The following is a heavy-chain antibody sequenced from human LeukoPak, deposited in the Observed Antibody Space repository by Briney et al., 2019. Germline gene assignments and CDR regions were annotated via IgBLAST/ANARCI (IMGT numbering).Heavy chain of an antibody. J-gene: IGHJ5*02. V-gene: IGHV4-59*01. CDR3: ARGLGFGANWFDP. Sequence: SETLSLTCTVSGGSISSYYWSWIRQPPGKGLEWIGNIYYSGSTNYNPSLKSRVTISVDTSKNQFSLKLSSVTAADTAVYYCARGLGFGANWFDPWGQGTLVTVSS. D-gene: IGHD3-10*01. CDR1: GGSISSYY. CDR2: IYYSGST.